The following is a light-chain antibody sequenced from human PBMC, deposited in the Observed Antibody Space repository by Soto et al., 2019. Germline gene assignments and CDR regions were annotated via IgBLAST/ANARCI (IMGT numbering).Light chain of an antibody. Sequence: DIQMTQFPSTLSASVGDRVTITCRASQTTNTWLAWYQQKPGTAPKLLIYDASSLECGVPSRFSASGSGTEFTLTISSLQPDDLATYYCQQYIIYPYTFGQGTKVEIK. CDR1: QTTNTW. J-gene: IGKJ2*01. CDR3: QQYIIYPYT. CDR2: DAS. V-gene: IGKV1-5*01.